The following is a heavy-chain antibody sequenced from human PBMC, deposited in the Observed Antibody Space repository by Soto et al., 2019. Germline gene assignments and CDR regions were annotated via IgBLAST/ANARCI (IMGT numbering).Heavy chain of an antibody. D-gene: IGHD2-21*01. CDR3: ARSDGYNFNWLDS. Sequence: QVQLVQSGAEVKTPGASVKVSCKASGYTFATYDMNWVRQAPGQGLEWMGWMNPNSGNTGYAQKFQGRLTMTRDTALSVAHMELSSLRNEATAVYYCARSDGYNFNWLDSWGQGTLVTVSA. V-gene: IGHV1-8*01. CDR2: MNPNSGNT. J-gene: IGHJ5*01. CDR1: GYTFATYD.